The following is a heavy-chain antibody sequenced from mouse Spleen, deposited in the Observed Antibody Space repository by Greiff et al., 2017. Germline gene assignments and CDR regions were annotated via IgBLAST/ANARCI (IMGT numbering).Heavy chain of an antibody. D-gene: IGHD1-1*01. CDR3: ARSVHYYGSSLYAMDY. V-gene: IGHV1-39*01. CDR2: INPYYGST. Sequence: EVQLQQTEPELVKPGASVKISCKASGYSFTDYIMLWVKQSHGKSLEWIGNINPYYGSTSYNLKFKGKATLTVDKSSSTAYMQLNSLTSEDSAVYYCARSVHYYGSSLYAMDYWGQGTSVTVSS. CDR1: GYSFTDYI. J-gene: IGHJ4*01.